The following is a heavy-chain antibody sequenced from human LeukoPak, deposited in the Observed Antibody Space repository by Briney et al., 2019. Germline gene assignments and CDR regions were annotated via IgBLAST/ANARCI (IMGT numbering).Heavy chain of an antibody. CDR3: AKDRAHYYYGMDV. J-gene: IGHJ6*02. CDR2: ISGSGGST. CDR1: GFTFSSYA. Sequence: GGSQRLSCAASGFTFSSYAMSWVRQAPGKGLEWVSAISGSGGSTYYADSVKGRFTISRDNSKNTLYLQMNSLRAEDTAVYYCAKDRAHYYYGMDVWGQGTTVTVSS. V-gene: IGHV3-23*01.